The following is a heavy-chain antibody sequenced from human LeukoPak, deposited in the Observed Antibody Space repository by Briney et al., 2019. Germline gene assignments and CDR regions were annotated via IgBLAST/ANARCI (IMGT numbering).Heavy chain of an antibody. CDR3: ARGSPIVVVPAAPRRVNNWSDP. D-gene: IGHD2-2*01. CDR2: INHSGST. CDR1: GGSFSGYY. Sequence: SETLSLTCAVYGGSFSGYYWSWIRQPPGKGLEWIGEINHSGSTNYNPSLKSRVTISVDTSKNQFSLKLSSVTAADTAVYYCARGSPIVVVPAAPRRVNNWSDPWGQGTLVTVSS. J-gene: IGHJ5*02. V-gene: IGHV4-34*01.